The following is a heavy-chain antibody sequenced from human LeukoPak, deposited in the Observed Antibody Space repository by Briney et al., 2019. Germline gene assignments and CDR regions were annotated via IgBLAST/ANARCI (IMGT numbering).Heavy chain of an antibody. D-gene: IGHD1-26*01. J-gene: IGHJ4*02. Sequence: SETLSLTCAVYGGSFGGYYWSWIRQPPGKGLEWIGEINHSGGTNYNPSLKSRVTISLDTSKNQFSLKLNSVTAADTAVYYCASSVGATSPFDYWGRGTLVTVSS. V-gene: IGHV4-34*01. CDR1: GGSFGGYY. CDR3: ASSVGATSPFDY. CDR2: INHSGGT.